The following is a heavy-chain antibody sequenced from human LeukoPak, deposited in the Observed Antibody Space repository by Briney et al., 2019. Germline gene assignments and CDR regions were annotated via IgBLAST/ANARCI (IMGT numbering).Heavy chain of an antibody. J-gene: IGHJ4*02. D-gene: IGHD1-7*01. CDR2: IGSKAYGGTT. V-gene: IGHV3-49*03. CDR3: TSTPSWNYVIG. CDR1: GFTFGDYA. Sequence: SLRLSCTASGFTFGDYAMSWFRQAPGKGLEWVSFIGSKAYGGTTEYAASVKGRFTISRDDSKSIAYLQMNSLKTEDTAVYYCTSTPSWNYVIGWGQGTLVTVSS.